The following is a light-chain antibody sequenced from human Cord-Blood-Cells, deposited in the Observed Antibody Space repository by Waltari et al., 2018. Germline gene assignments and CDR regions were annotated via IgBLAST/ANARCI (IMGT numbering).Light chain of an antibody. V-gene: IGKV1-NL1*01. J-gene: IGKJ2*01. Sequence: DIQMTQSPSSLSASVGARLTITCRASQGISNSLAWYQQKPGKAPKLLLYAASRLESGVPSRFSGSGSGTDYTLTISSLQPEDFATYYCQQYYSTPYTFGQGTKLEIK. CDR3: QQYYSTPYT. CDR2: AAS. CDR1: QGISNS.